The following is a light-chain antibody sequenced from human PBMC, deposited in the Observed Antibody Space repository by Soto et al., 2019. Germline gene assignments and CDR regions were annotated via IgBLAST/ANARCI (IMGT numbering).Light chain of an antibody. J-gene: IGKJ1*01. CDR1: QSVASNY. V-gene: IGKV3-20*01. CDR3: QXYGRSPWT. Sequence: DIALTQSPGTLSLSPGASATLSCRASQSVASNYLTWYQQKPCQDPRVLIYDESSRATGIPDRFSGSGSGTDLTLIISRLEPEDFAVYYCQXYGRSPWTFGQGTKVDIK. CDR2: DES.